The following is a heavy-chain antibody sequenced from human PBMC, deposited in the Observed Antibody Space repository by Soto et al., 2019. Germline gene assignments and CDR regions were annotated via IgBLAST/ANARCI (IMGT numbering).Heavy chain of an antibody. J-gene: IGHJ4*02. D-gene: IGHD2-15*01. Sequence: QVQLVESGGGLVQPGRYLRLSCAASGFTFSFYGMHWVRQAPGKGLEWLAVISYDERNKFYADSVKGRFTISRDNSENTVSMQMNSLSTEDTAVYYCAKGGSSYSDPLDYWGQGALVTVSS. CDR2: ISYDERNK. V-gene: IGHV3-30*18. CDR3: AKGGSSYSDPLDY. CDR1: GFTFSFYG.